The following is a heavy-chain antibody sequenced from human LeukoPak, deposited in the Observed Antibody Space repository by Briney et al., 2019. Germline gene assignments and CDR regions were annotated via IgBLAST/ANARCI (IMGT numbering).Heavy chain of an antibody. CDR3: ARDTEGSGDHSDYVRPFDF. Sequence: SETLSLTCTVSGGSISSYHWSWIRQPPGKGLEWIGYIYYTGSTNYNPSLKSRVTTSVDTSKNLFSLKLTSVTAADTAVYYCARDTEGSGDHSDYVRPFDFWGQGTLVTVSS. V-gene: IGHV4-59*01. CDR1: GGSISSYH. CDR2: IYYTGST. D-gene: IGHD4-11*01. J-gene: IGHJ4*02.